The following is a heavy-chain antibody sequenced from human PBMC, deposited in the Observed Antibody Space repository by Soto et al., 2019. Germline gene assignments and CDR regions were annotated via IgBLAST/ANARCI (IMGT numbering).Heavy chain of an antibody. D-gene: IGHD5-12*01. CDR1: GGTFSSYA. V-gene: IGHV1-69*06. Sequence: GASVKVSCKASGGTFSSYAISWVRQAPGQGLEWMGGIIPIFGTANYAQKFQGRVTTTADKSTSTAYMELSSLRSEDTAVYYCASRRRRDGYNYDAFDIWGQGTMVTVSS. CDR3: ASRRRRDGYNYDAFDI. J-gene: IGHJ3*02. CDR2: IIPIFGTA.